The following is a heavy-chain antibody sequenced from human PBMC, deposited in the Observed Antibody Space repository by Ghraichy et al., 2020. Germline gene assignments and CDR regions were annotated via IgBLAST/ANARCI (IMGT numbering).Heavy chain of an antibody. CDR3: AREGKGTYGDYPIDY. Sequence: SETLSLTCAVYGGSFSGYYWSWIRQPPGKGLEWIGEINHSGSTNYNPSLKSRVTISVDTSKNQFSLKLSSVTAADTAVYYCAREGKGTYGDYPIDYWGQGTLVTVSS. CDR2: INHSGST. CDR1: GGSFSGYY. D-gene: IGHD4-17*01. J-gene: IGHJ4*02. V-gene: IGHV4-34*01.